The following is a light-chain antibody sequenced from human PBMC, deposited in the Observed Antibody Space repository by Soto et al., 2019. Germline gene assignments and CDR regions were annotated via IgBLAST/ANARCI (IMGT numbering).Light chain of an antibody. J-gene: IGKJ5*01. CDR3: QQLNSYPRIT. V-gene: IGKV1-9*01. Sequence: DIQMTQSPSSVSASVGDRVTITCRASQTLNNYLTWFQQKPGKAPKLLIYAASTLQSGVPSRFSGSGSGTEFTLTISSLQPEDFATYYCQQLNSYPRITFGQGTRLEIK. CDR2: AAS. CDR1: QTLNNY.